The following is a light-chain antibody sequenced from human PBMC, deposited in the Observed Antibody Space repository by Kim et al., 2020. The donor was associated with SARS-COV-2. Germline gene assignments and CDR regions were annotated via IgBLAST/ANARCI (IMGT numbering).Light chain of an antibody. CDR1: HSVCSY. V-gene: IGKV3-11*01. J-gene: IGKJ1*01. CDR2: DAS. CDR3: QQRSNWPWT. Sequence: LLPEETAPPSCRAIHSVCSYLAWYQPRPGQAPRLLISDASNGSTGIPARFSGSGSGTDFTLTISSLGPEDFAVYYCQQRSNWPWTFCQGTK.